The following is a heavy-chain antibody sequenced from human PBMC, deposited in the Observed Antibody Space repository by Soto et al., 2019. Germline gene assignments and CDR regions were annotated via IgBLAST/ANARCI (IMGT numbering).Heavy chain of an antibody. CDR2: ISYDGKQT. CDR1: GVTFKDYG. D-gene: IGHD3-16*01. Sequence: SLRLSCGAPGVTFKDYGMHWVRQAPGKGLGWVAVISYDGKQTDYADSMKGRFTISKDKSKRTLFLQMNSLRVDDTAGYYCARDGWGSNWYFDLWGRGTLVTVSS. J-gene: IGHJ2*01. V-gene: IGHV3-30*03. CDR3: ARDGWGSNWYFDL.